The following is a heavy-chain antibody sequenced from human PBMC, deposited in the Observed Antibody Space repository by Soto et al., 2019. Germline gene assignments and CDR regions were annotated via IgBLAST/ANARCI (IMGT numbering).Heavy chain of an antibody. CDR1: GFTFSSYE. CDR2: ISSSGSTI. D-gene: IGHD1-26*01. CDR3: ARGMSGTGAAPFDY. V-gene: IGHV3-48*03. Sequence: GGSLRLSCAASGFTFSSYEMNWVRQAPGKGLEWVSHISSSGSTIYYADSVKGRFTISRDNAKNSLYLQMNSLRAEDTAVYYCARGMSGTGAAPFDYWGQGTLVTVSS. J-gene: IGHJ4*02.